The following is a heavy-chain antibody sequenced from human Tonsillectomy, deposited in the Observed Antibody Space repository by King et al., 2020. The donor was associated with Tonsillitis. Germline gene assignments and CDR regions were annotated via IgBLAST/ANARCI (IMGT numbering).Heavy chain of an antibody. D-gene: IGHD6-19*01. V-gene: IGHV4-39*07. CDR1: GGSISSTSYY. CDR3: ARLGIAVAGPDPRYDNDY. CDR2: IYYSGNT. Sequence: QLQESGPGLVKPSETLSLTCAVSGGSISSTSYYWVWIRQPPGKGLEWIGSIYYSGNTYFNPSLKSRVTISIDTSKNQFSLKLSSVTAADTAVYYCARLGIAVAGPDPRYDNDYWGQGTLVTVSS. J-gene: IGHJ4*02.